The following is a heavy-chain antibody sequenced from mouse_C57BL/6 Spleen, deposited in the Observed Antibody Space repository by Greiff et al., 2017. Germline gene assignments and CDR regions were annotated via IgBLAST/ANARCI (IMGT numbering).Heavy chain of an antibody. Sequence: EVKLVESGGGLVKPGGSLKLSCAASGFTFSDYGMHWVRQAPEKGLEWVAYISSGSITIYYADTVKGRFTISRDTAKNTLFLQMTSLRSEDTAMYYCARNRYGSSYAFAYWGQGTLVTVSA. CDR2: ISSGSITI. CDR3: ARNRYGSSYAFAY. J-gene: IGHJ3*01. D-gene: IGHD1-1*01. CDR1: GFTFSDYG. V-gene: IGHV5-17*01.